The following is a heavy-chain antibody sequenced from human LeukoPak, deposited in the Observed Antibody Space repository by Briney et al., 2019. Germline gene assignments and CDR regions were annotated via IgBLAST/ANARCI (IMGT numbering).Heavy chain of an antibody. CDR3: ARGLDTAMAGFDY. Sequence: PGGSLRLSCAASGFTFSDHYMSWIRQAPGKGLEWVSVIYSGGSTYYANSVKGRFTISRDNSKNTLYLQMNSLRAEDTAVYYCARGLDTAMAGFDYWGQGTLVTVSS. V-gene: IGHV3-53*01. J-gene: IGHJ4*02. D-gene: IGHD5-18*01. CDR1: GFTFSDHY. CDR2: IYSGGST.